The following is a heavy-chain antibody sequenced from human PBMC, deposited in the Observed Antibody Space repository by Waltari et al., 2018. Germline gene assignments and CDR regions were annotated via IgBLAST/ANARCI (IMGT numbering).Heavy chain of an antibody. D-gene: IGHD3-3*01. CDR2: IAYNGRT. Sequence: QVQLQESGPGLVKPSETLSLTCAVSGDSINNYYWNWIRQPPGKELEWIGYIAYNGRTNYNPPRRSRVTISVDTSKTQFSLKLTSVTSADTAIYYCGRSYDFWSGYPLDYWGPGRLVTVSS. J-gene: IGHJ4*02. CDR3: GRSYDFWSGYPLDY. CDR1: GDSINNYY. V-gene: IGHV4-59*01.